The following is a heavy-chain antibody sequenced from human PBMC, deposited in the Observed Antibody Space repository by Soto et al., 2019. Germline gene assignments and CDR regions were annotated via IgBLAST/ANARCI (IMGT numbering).Heavy chain of an antibody. J-gene: IGHJ6*02. CDR1: GGTFSSYA. V-gene: IGHV1-69*06. D-gene: IGHD6-13*01. CDR3: ARVPYSSSWSYSYYGMDV. CDR2: IIPIFGTA. Sequence: QVQLVQSGAEVKKPGSSVKVSCKASGGTFSSYAISWVRQAPGQGLEWMGGIIPIFGTANYAQKFQGRVTITADKSTSTAYMELSSLRSEDTAVYYCARVPYSSSWSYSYYGMDVWGQGTTVTVSS.